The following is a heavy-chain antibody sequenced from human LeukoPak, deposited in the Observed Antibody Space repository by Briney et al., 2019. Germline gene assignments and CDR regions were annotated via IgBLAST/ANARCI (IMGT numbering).Heavy chain of an antibody. J-gene: IGHJ4*02. CDR2: INPHSGGT. CDR1: GYTFTGYY. CDR3: ARDVGEYCSSTNCYASHY. Sequence: ASVKVSCKASGYTFTGYYIHWVRQAPGPGLEWMGWINPHSGGTNYAQKFQGGVTMTRDTSITTAYMELSSLRSDDTAVYYCARDVGEYCSSTNCYASHYWGQGTLVTVSS. D-gene: IGHD2-2*01. V-gene: IGHV1-2*02.